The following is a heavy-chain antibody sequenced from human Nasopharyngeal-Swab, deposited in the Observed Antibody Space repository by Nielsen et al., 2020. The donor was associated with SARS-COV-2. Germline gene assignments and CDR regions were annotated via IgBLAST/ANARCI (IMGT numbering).Heavy chain of an antibody. V-gene: IGHV5-51*01. CDR2: IYPGDSDT. Sequence: KLFCKGSGSCFTHYWIGWVRQMTGTGLEWMGVIYPGDSDTRYSPSFQGQVAISADKSISTAYLQWSSLKASDTAMYYCATLNWNDEDDYWGQGTLVTVSS. D-gene: IGHD1-1*01. J-gene: IGHJ4*02. CDR3: ATLNWNDEDDY. CDR1: GSCFTHYW.